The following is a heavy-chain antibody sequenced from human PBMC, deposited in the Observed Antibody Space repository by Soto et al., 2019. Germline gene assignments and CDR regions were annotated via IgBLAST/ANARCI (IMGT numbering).Heavy chain of an antibody. J-gene: IGHJ4*02. CDR2: IIPIFGTA. CDR1: GGTSSSYA. Sequence: SVNVSCKASGGTSSSYAISWLQQAPGQGLEWMGGIIPIFGTANYEQKFQGRVTITADESTSTAYMELSSLRSEDTAVYYCAGPTERLNFQQADWGQGTMVTVSS. D-gene: IGHD3-16*01. CDR3: AGPTERLNFQQAD. V-gene: IGHV1-69*13.